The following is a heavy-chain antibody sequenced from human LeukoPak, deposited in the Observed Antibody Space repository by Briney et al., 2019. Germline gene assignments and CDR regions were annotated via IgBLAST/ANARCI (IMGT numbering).Heavy chain of an antibody. V-gene: IGHV3-23*01. Sequence: GGSLRLSCAASGFTFSSYAMSWVRQAPGKGLVWVSAISGSVGSTYYADSVNGRFTTSRDTSTNTLYLQMNSLRAEDTAVYYCAKSGGSITMIVVVNNFDYWGQGTLVTVSS. CDR3: AKSGGSITMIVVVNNFDY. CDR2: ISGSVGST. J-gene: IGHJ4*02. CDR1: GFTFSSYA. D-gene: IGHD3-22*01.